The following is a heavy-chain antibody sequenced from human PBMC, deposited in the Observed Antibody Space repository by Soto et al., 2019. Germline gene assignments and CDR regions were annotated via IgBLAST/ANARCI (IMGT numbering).Heavy chain of an antibody. CDR2: INHSGST. CDR1: GGSFSGYY. D-gene: IGHD3-10*01. Sequence: PSETLSLTCAVYGGSFSGYYWSWIRQPPGKGLEWIGEINHSGSTNYNPSLKSRVTISVDTSKNQFSLKLSSVTAADTAVYYCARGGWFGELLYYYGMDVWGQGTTVTVSS. CDR3: ARGGWFGELLYYYGMDV. J-gene: IGHJ6*02. V-gene: IGHV4-34*01.